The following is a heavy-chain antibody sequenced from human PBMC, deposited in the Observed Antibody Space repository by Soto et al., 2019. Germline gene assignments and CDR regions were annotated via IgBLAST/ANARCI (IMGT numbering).Heavy chain of an antibody. D-gene: IGHD5-12*01. Sequence: PSETLSLTCAVSGGSISSGGYSWSWIRQPPGKGLEWIGEINHSGSTNYNPSLKSRVTISVDTSKNQFSLKLSSVTAADTAVYYCARGTGYSGYEDESWGQGTLVTVSS. CDR2: INHSGST. CDR3: ARGTGYSGYEDES. J-gene: IGHJ4*02. V-gene: IGHV4-34*01. CDR1: GGSISSGGYS.